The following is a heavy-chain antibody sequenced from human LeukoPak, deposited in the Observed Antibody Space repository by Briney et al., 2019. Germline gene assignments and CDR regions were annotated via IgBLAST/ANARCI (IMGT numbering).Heavy chain of an antibody. CDR3: AKAQVPDFWSGYYYYGLDV. D-gene: IGHD3-3*01. Sequence: GGSLRLSCAASGFTFSSYDMNWVRQAPGKGPEWVSDISGRGGSTNYADSVKGRFTISRDNSKNTLFLQMNSLRAEDTAIYYCAKAQVPDFWSGYYYYGLDVWGQGTTVTVSS. CDR1: GFTFSSYD. V-gene: IGHV3-23*01. CDR2: ISGRGGST. J-gene: IGHJ6*02.